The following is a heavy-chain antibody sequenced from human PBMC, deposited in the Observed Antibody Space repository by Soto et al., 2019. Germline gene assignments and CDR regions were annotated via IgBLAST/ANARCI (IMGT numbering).Heavy chain of an antibody. D-gene: IGHD2-15*01. V-gene: IGHV3-30*18. Sequence: QVQLVESGGGVVQPGRSLRLSCAASGFTFNNYGIHWVRQAPGKGLEWVAVISYDGSNIYYADSVKGRFTISRDNSKNTLYLQMNSLRAADTAVYYCAKDHHNCSGGSCYGYYYSYGRDVWGQGTTVTVSS. CDR1: GFTFNNYG. J-gene: IGHJ6*02. CDR3: AKDHHNCSGGSCYGYYYSYGRDV. CDR2: ISYDGSNI.